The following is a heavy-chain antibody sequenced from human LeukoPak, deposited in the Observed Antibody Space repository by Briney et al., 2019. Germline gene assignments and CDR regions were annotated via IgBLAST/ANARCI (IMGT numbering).Heavy chain of an antibody. Sequence: ASVRVSCKTSGYTFTVYYMHWVRQAPGQGLEWMGWINPNSGGTNYAQKFQGRVTMTRDTSISTAYMELSRLRSDDTAVYYCARTSIAAAGNLRDNWFDPWGQGTLVTVSS. CDR1: GYTFTVYY. CDR2: INPNSGGT. CDR3: ARTSIAAAGNLRDNWFDP. J-gene: IGHJ5*02. D-gene: IGHD6-13*01. V-gene: IGHV1-2*02.